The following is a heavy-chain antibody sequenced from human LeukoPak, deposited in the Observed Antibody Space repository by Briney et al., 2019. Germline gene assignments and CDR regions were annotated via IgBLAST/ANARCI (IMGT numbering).Heavy chain of an antibody. CDR3: ATERREYSSSGPLDY. CDR2: INPNTGGT. J-gene: IGHJ4*02. Sequence: ASVKVSCKASGYTFTGYYMHWVRQAPGQGLEWMGWINPNTGGTNYAQKFQGRVTMTRDTSISTAYMELSSLRSEDTAVYYCATERREYSSSGPLDYWGQGTLVTVSS. CDR1: GYTFTGYY. V-gene: IGHV1-2*02. D-gene: IGHD6-6*01.